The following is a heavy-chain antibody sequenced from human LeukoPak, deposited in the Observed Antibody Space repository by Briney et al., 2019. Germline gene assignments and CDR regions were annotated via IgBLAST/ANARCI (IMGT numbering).Heavy chain of an antibody. D-gene: IGHD7-27*01. CDR3: ARGGANWGFVDY. CDR2: IIPIFGTA. CDR1: GGTFSSYA. J-gene: IGHJ4*02. Sequence: GASVKVSCKASGGTFSSYAISWVRQAPGQGLEWMGGIIPIFGTASYAQKFQGRVTITTDESTSTAYMELSSLRSEDTAVYYCARGGANWGFVDYWGQGTLVTVSS. V-gene: IGHV1-69*05.